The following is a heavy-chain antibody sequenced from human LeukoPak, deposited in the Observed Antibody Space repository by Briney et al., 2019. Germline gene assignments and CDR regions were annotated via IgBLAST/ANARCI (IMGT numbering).Heavy chain of an antibody. D-gene: IGHD2-21*01. CDR1: GFTFDDYA. CDR3: AKDMGIEPDSLIDY. J-gene: IGHJ4*02. Sequence: PGGSLRLSCAASGFTFDDYAMHWVRQAPGKGLEWVSGISWNSGSIAYADSVKGRFTISRDNAKNSLYLQMNSLRPEDTALYYCAKDMGIEPDSLIDYWGQGTLVTVSS. CDR2: ISWNSGSI. V-gene: IGHV3-9*01.